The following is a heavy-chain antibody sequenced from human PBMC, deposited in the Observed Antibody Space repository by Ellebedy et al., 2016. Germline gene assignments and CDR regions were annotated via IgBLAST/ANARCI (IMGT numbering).Heavy chain of an antibody. Sequence: SETLSLTCSVSGDSISNYYWNWIRRPPGKGLEWIGYVFHTGNSDYNPSLKSRVTMSVDTSKSQFSLRLTSVTAADTAVYYLGKWNGNLNAFDIWGQGTMVTVSS. D-gene: IGHD3-16*01. CDR3: GKWNGNLNAFDI. V-gene: IGHV4-59*01. CDR1: GDSISNYY. CDR2: VFHTGNS. J-gene: IGHJ3*02.